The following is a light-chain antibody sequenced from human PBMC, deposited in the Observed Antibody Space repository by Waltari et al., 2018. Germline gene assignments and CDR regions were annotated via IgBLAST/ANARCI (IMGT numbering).Light chain of an antibody. V-gene: IGLV1-47*01. Sequence: QSVLTQPPSASGTPGQRVTISCSGRRSNIGNNYVYWYQPLPGTAPKLLIYRNNQRPSGVPDRFSGSKSGTSASLAISGLRSEDEADYYCAVWDDSLSGRVFGGGTKVTVL. CDR2: RNN. CDR3: AVWDDSLSGRV. J-gene: IGLJ3*02. CDR1: RSNIGNNY.